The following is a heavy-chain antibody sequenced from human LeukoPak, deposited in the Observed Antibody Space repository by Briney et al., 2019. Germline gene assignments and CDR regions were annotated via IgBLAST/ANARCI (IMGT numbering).Heavy chain of an antibody. CDR2: IYYSGTT. CDR1: GGSISSSSSY. D-gene: IGHD2/OR15-2a*01. Sequence: SETLSLTCTVSGGSISSSSSYWGWLRQPPGKGLEWIGSIYYSGTTYYNPSLKSRVTISVDKSKNQFSRKLSAVTAADTAVYYCARVQQTELSIDYWGQGTLVTVSS. J-gene: IGHJ4*02. CDR3: ARVQQTELSIDY. V-gene: IGHV4-39*07.